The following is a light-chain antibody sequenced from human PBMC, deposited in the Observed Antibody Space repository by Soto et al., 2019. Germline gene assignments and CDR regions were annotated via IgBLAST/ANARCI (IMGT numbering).Light chain of an antibody. J-gene: IGLJ2*01. CDR1: RGHSSYA. CDR3: QTWGTGIRGV. V-gene: IGLV4-69*01. CDR2: LNSDGSH. Sequence: QPVLTQSPSASASLGASVKLTCTLSRGHSSYAIAWHQQQPEKGPRYLMKLNSDGSHSKGDGIPDRFSGSSSGAERDLTISSLQSEDEADYYCQTWGTGIRGVFGGGTKLTVL.